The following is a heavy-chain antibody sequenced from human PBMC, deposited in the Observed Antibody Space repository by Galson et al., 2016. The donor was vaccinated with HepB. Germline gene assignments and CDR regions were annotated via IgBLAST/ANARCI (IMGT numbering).Heavy chain of an antibody. Sequence: SVKVSCKASGGTFSSYAISWVRQAPGQGLEWMGGIIPIYGTTNFAQKFQGRVTITADESMTTAYMELSSLRSDDTAMYFCAADLGMTGRAGVDSWGQGTPVTVSS. CDR3: AADLGMTGRAGVDS. CDR2: IIPIYGTT. CDR1: GGTFSSYA. V-gene: IGHV1-69*13. J-gene: IGHJ5*01. D-gene: IGHD3-10*01.